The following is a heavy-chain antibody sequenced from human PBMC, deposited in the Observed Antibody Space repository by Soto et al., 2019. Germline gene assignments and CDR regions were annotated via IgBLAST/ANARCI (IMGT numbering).Heavy chain of an antibody. CDR3: ARGYCSAVGCYVHYYYGFDV. D-gene: IGHD2-15*01. CDR2: ISSNGGSA. V-gene: IGHV3-23*01. CDR1: GFTFRNYA. Sequence: EVKLLQSGGGAGQPGGSLRLPCAAAGFTFRNYAMNWVRQAPGKGLELVSSISSNGGSAYYADSGKGRFTISRDNSKNTLYLQMNSLRADDTAVYYCARGYCSAVGCYVHYYYGFDVWGQGTTVTVSS. J-gene: IGHJ6*02.